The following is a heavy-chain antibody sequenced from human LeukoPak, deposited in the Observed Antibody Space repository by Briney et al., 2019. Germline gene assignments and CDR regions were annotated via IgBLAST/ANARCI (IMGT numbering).Heavy chain of an antibody. Sequence: GESLKISCKGSGYIFTSYWIGWVRQMPGKGLEWMGIIYPGDSDTRYSPSFQGQVTISADKSISTAYLQWSSLKASDTAMYYCARHPPHANDYGDYLDYWGQGTLVTVSS. J-gene: IGHJ4*02. CDR3: ARHPPHANDYGDYLDY. V-gene: IGHV5-51*01. D-gene: IGHD4-17*01. CDR1: GYIFTSYW. CDR2: IYPGDSDT.